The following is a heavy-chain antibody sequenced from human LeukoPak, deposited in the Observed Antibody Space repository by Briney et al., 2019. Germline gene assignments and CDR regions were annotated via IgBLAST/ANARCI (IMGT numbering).Heavy chain of an antibody. D-gene: IGHD6-13*01. Sequence: NPGGSLRLSCAASGFTFSSYSMNWARQAPGKGLEWVSSISSSSSYIYYADSVKGRFTISRDNAKNSLYLQMNSLRAEDTAVYYCARDAIAAAGIYYYYGMDVWGQGTTVTVSS. CDR1: GFTFSSYS. J-gene: IGHJ6*02. CDR2: ISSSSSYI. V-gene: IGHV3-21*01. CDR3: ARDAIAAAGIYYYYGMDV.